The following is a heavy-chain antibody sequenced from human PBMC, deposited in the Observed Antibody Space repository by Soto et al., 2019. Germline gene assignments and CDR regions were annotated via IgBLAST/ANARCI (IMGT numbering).Heavy chain of an antibody. D-gene: IGHD3-16*01. CDR1: GFTFSNYA. CDR2: ISSSSDNT. J-gene: IGHJ4*02. V-gene: IGHV3-23*01. CDR3: ARDDGGSALD. Sequence: EVHLLESGGGLVQPGGSLRLSCAASGFTFSNYAMSWVRQAPGTGLEWVSAISSSSDNTYYADSVKGRFTISRDNAKNTLSLQMDSLRAEDTAVYYCARDDGGSALDRGQGTLVTVSS.